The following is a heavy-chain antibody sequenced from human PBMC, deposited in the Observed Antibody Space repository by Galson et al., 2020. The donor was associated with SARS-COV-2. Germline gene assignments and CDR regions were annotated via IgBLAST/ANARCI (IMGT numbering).Heavy chain of an antibody. V-gene: IGHV1-69*13. J-gene: IGHJ4*02. CDR3: ARGGETLGYCSSTSCSYFDY. CDR1: GGTNSSYA. D-gene: IGHD2-2*01. CDR2: SNPTFGTA. Sequence: SVKVHCKASGGTNSSYAISWVRQTHVQGLEWMGGSNPTFGTANYAQKFQGRVTITADEATSTAYMELSSLRSEDTAVYYCARGGETLGYCSSTSCSYFDYWGQGTLVTVSS.